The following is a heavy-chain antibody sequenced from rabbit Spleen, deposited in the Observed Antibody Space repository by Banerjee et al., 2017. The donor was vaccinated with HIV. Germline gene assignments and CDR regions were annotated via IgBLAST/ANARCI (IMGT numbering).Heavy chain of an antibody. Sequence: QEQLVESGGGLVQPGGSLKLSCKASGFDFSTYSMSWVRQAPGKGLEWIGYIVPIFGFTYYANWVNGRFTISSHNARNTLYLQLNSLTAADTATYFCARSRNDIGGGWPIDLWGQGTLVTVS. CDR2: IVPIFGFT. J-gene: IGHJ4*01. V-gene: IGHV1S47*01. CDR1: GFDFSTYS. CDR3: ARSRNDIGGGWPIDL. D-gene: IGHD1-1*01.